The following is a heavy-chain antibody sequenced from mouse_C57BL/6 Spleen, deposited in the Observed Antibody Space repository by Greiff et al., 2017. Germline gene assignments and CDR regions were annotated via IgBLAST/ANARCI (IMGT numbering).Heavy chain of an antibody. CDR2: ISSGSSTI. D-gene: IGHD1-1*01. V-gene: IGHV5-17*01. Sequence: EVKVEESGGGLVKPGGSLKLSCAASGFTFSDYGMHWVRQAPEKGLEWVAYISSGSSTIYYADTVKGRFTISRDNAKNTLFLQMTSLRSEDTAMYYCARMDYGNAMDYWGQGTSVTVSS. J-gene: IGHJ4*01. CDR3: ARMDYGNAMDY. CDR1: GFTFSDYG.